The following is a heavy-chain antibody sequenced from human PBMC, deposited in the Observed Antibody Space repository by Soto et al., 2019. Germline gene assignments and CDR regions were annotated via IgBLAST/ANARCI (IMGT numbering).Heavy chain of an antibody. J-gene: IGHJ3*02. D-gene: IGHD2-15*01. CDR2: ISYDGSNK. V-gene: IGHV3-30*04. CDR3: ARGSLTGGNPGAFDI. CDR1: GFTFSSYA. Sequence: GGSLRLSCAASGFTFSSYAMHWVRQAPGKGLEWVAVISYDGSNKYYADSVKGRFTISRDNSKNTLYLQMNSLRAEDTAVYYCARGSLTGGNPGAFDIWGQGTMVTVSS.